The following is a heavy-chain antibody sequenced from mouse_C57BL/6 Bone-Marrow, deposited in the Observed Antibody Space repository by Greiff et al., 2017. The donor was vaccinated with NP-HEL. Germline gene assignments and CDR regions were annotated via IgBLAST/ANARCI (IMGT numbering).Heavy chain of an antibody. CDR1: GFSLTSYG. CDR2: LWRGGST. Sequence: QVQLQQSGPGLVQPSQSLSITCTVSGFSLTSYGVHWVRQSPGKGLEWLGVLWRGGSTDYNAAFMSRLSITKDNSTSQVFFKMNSLQADDTAIYYCAKNLDDGYIFAYWGQGTLVTVSA. V-gene: IGHV2-5*01. J-gene: IGHJ3*01. D-gene: IGHD2-3*01. CDR3: AKNLDDGYIFAY.